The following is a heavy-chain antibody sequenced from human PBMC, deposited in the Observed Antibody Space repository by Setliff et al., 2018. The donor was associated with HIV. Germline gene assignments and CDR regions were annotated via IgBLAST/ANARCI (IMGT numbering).Heavy chain of an antibody. J-gene: IGHJ6*03. Sequence: SETLSLTCALSGYSISNGYYWGWIRQPSGKGLEWIGSIYHSGSTFYNPSLRSRVTISVDTSQDQFSLRLSSVTAADTAVYYCNIYYYYYMDVWGKGTTVTVSS. CDR2: IYHSGST. CDR3: NIYYYYYMDV. V-gene: IGHV4-38-2*01. CDR1: GYSISNGYY.